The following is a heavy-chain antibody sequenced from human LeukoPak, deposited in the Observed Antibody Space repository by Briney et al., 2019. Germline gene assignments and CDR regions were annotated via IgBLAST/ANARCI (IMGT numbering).Heavy chain of an antibody. CDR2: IYYSGST. CDR1: GGSISGYN. Sequence: PSETLSLTCTVSGGSISGYNWSWIRQPPGKGLEWIGYIYYSGSTNYNPSLKSRVTISVDTSKNQFSLKLSSVTAADTAVYYCARMPYDILTGYYTSFDYWGQGILVTVSS. J-gene: IGHJ4*02. D-gene: IGHD3-9*01. CDR3: ARMPYDILTGYYTSFDY. V-gene: IGHV4-59*08.